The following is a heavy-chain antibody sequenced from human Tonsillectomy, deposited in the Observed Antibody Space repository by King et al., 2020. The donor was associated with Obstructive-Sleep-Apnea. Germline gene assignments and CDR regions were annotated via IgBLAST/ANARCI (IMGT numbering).Heavy chain of an antibody. CDR1: GFTFSDHY. CDR2: IRNKAKRYTT. D-gene: IGHD1-26*01. Sequence: VQLVESGGGLVQPGGSLRLSCAASGFTFSDHYMDWVRQAPGKGLEWVGRIRNKAKRYTTEYSASVRGRFTISRDDSKSSLFLQANSLKTEDTAVYYCARVYGGTSNAFDIWGQGTMVTVSS. V-gene: IGHV3-72*01. J-gene: IGHJ3*02. CDR3: ARVYGGTSNAFDI.